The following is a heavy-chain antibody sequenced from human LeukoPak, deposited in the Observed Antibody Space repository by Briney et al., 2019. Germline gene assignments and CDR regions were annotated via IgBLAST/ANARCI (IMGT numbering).Heavy chain of an antibody. Sequence: SETLSLTCTVSGGSISGYYGSWIRQPPGKGLECMAYIYYSGSTNYNPSLKSRVTISLEATSNQSSCMLTSVTAADTGVYYWAKVSDRDSSGYYWGFEYWGQGTLVTVSS. V-gene: IGHV4-59*08. J-gene: IGHJ4*02. CDR2: IYYSGST. CDR3: AKVSDRDSSGYYWGFEY. D-gene: IGHD3-22*01. CDR1: GGSISGYY.